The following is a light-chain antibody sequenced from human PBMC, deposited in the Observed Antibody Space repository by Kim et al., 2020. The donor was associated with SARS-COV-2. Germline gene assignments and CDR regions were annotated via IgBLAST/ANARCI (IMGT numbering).Light chain of an antibody. CDR2: WAS. CDR3: QQYYSTPLS. J-gene: IGKJ2*03. CDR1: QNVLYSSKDKNY. V-gene: IGKV4-1*01. Sequence: RATINCKSRQNVLYSSKDKNYLAWYQQKPEQPPKLLIYWASTRESGVPDRFSGSGSGTDFTLTISSLQAEDVAVYYCQQYYSTPLSFGQGTKLEIK.